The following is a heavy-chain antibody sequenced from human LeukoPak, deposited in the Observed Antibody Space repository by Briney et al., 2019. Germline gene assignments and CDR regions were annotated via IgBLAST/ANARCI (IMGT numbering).Heavy chain of an antibody. Sequence: GGSLRLSCAASGFTFSSYGMHWVRQAPGKGLELVAVIWYDGSNKYYADSVKGRFTISRDNSKNTLYLQMNSLRAEDTAVYYCAKHGYSYGRDYYFDYWGQGTLVTVSS. V-gene: IGHV3-33*06. CDR3: AKHGYSYGRDYYFDY. CDR1: GFTFSSYG. D-gene: IGHD5-18*01. CDR2: IWYDGSNK. J-gene: IGHJ4*02.